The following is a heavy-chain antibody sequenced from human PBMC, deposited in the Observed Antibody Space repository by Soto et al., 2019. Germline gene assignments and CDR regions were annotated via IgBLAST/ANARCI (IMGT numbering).Heavy chain of an antibody. D-gene: IGHD2-21*02. J-gene: IGHJ4*02. Sequence: GASLKISCKGSGYTFTGYWVAWVRQMPGRGPEWMGSIDPRDSDTRYSPSFQGQVTISADKSISTAYLQWSSLKASDTAMYYCARHGVCGGDCHFDYWGQGTLVTVSS. CDR2: IDPRDSDT. CDR3: ARHGVCGGDCHFDY. V-gene: IGHV5-51*01. CDR1: GYTFTGYW.